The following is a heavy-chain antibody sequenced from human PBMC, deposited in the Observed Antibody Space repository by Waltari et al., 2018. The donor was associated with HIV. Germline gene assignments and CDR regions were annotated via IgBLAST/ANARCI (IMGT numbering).Heavy chain of an antibody. CDR1: GFTINTYC. D-gene: IGHD3-9*01. CDR2: ISDDGSNK. CDR3: AKDRQKIGYYDILTGYLDY. J-gene: IGHJ4*02. Sequence: QGQLVPSGGGVLQHRRSASPSCAACGFTINTYCMHCVRQAPGKGLEVVAVISDDGSNKYYSDSGKGRFTSSRDNSKNTLYLQMNSLRAEDTAVYYCAKDRQKIGYYDILTGYLDYWGQGTLVTVSS. V-gene: IGHV3-30*18.